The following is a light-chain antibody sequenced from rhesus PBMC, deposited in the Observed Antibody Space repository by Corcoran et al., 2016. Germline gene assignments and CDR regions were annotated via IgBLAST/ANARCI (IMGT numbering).Light chain of an antibody. CDR3: QQGNSNPLT. V-gene: IGKV1-32*02. CDR2: YAN. CDR1: QGISSY. Sequence: DIQMSQSPSSLSASVGDRVTITCRASQGISSYLNWYQQKPGKAPKLLIYYANSLASGVPSRFIGSGYVTEFTLTISSLQPEDCATYYCQQGNSNPLTFGGGTKGELK. J-gene: IGKJ4*01.